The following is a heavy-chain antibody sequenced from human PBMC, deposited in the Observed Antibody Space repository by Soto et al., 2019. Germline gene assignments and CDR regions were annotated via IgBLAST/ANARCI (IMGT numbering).Heavy chain of an antibody. CDR1: GGSFSGYY. J-gene: IGHJ4*02. D-gene: IGHD6-6*01. V-gene: IGHV4-34*01. CDR2: INHSGST. Sequence: KPSETLSLTCAVYGGSFSGYYWSWIRQPPGKGLEWIGEINHSGSTNYNPSLKSRVTISVDTSKNQFSLKLSSVTAADTAVYYCARGVGSSSFDYWGQGTLVTVSS. CDR3: ARGVGSSSFDY.